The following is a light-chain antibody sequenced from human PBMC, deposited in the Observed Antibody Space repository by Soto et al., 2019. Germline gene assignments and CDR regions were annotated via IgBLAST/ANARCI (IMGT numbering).Light chain of an antibody. Sequence: AIRMTQSPSSVSASTGDRVTISCRASQGIASYLAWYQQKPGKAPKLLIYAASTLQSGVPSRFSGSGSGTDFTLTISRLQSEDLATYYCQQYYSYPQLAFGGGTKVEI. CDR1: QGIASY. CDR3: QQYYSYPQLA. V-gene: IGKV1-8*01. J-gene: IGKJ4*01. CDR2: AAS.